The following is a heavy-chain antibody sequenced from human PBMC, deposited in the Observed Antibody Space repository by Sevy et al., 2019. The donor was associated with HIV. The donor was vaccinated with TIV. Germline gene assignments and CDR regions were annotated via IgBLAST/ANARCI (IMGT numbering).Heavy chain of an antibody. J-gene: IGHJ4*02. D-gene: IGHD5-18*01. CDR3: ARSSGYSYGDFDY. V-gene: IGHV4-59*01. Sequence: SETLSLTCTVSGGSISSNYWSWIRQPPGKGLEWIGYIYSSGSSYNPSLKSRVSISMDTSNNQFSLKLNSVTAADTAVYYCARSSGYSYGDFDYWGQGTLVTVSS. CDR1: GGSISSNY. CDR2: IYSSGSS.